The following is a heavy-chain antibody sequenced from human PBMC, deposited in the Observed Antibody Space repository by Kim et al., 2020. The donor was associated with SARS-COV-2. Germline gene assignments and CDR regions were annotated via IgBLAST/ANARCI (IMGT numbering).Heavy chain of an antibody. D-gene: IGHD3-10*01. CDR2: INHSGSA. V-gene: IGHV4-34*01. CDR3: ARVHRAYGSGTYYRRYYYGMDV. Sequence: SETLSLTCAVYGESFSDYYWSWIRQPPGKGLEWIGEINHSGSANYNPSLKSRVTISVDTSKNQFSLNLSSVTAADTAVYYCARVHRAYGSGTYYRRYYYGMDVWGQGTTVTVFS. CDR1: GESFSDYY. J-gene: IGHJ6*02.